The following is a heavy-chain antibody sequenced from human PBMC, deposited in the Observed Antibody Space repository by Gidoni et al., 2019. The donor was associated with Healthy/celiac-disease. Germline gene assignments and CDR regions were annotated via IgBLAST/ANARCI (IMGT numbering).Heavy chain of an antibody. V-gene: IGHV4-61*02. J-gene: IGHJ4*02. Sequence: QVQLQESGPGLVKPSQTLSLTCTVSGGSISSGSYYWSWIRQPAGKGLEWIGRIYTSGSTNYNPSLKSRVTMSVDTSKNQFSLKLSSVTAADTAVYYCARDGGPADYWGQGTLVTVSS. CDR3: ARDGGPADY. D-gene: IGHD2-15*01. CDR2: IYTSGST. CDR1: GGSISSGSYY.